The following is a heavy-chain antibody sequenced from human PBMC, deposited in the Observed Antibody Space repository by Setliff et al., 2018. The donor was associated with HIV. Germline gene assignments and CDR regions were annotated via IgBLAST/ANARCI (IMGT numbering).Heavy chain of an antibody. V-gene: IGHV4-61*02. CDR3: ARARITMTGGRLEPYAFDR. D-gene: IGHD3-22*01. J-gene: IGHJ3*01. Sequence: SETLSLTCSVSGGSISSGSYYWSWIRQPAGKGLEWIGRAYTGGSTNYNPSLKSRVSMSVDTSKNQFYLHLSSVTAADTAVYYCARARITMTGGRLEPYAFDRWGQGTKVTVSS. CDR2: AYTGGST. CDR1: GGSISSGSYY.